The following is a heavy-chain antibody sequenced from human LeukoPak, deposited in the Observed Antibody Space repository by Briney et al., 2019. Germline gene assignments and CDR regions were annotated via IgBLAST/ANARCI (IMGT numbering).Heavy chain of an antibody. D-gene: IGHD6-6*01. J-gene: IGHJ4*02. CDR3: VRELLTGSSPHFDY. CDR2: IIPIFGTA. Sequence: GASVKVSCKAPGDTFSSSAISRVRQAPGQGVEWMGRIIPIFGTANYAQKFQGRVTITTDETTSTAYMELSSLRSEDTAVYYCVRELLTGSSPHFDYWGQGTLVTVSS. V-gene: IGHV1-69*05. CDR1: GDTFSSSA.